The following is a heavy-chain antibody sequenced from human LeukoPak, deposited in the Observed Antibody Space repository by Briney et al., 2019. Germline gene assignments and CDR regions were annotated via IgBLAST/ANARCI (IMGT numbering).Heavy chain of an antibody. CDR3: ARDLYDFWSDYYTEWFDP. CDR2: IYHSGST. Sequence: SETLSLTCTVSGYSISSGYYWGWIRQPPGKGLEWIGSIYHSGSTYYNPSLKSRVTISVDTSKNQFSLKLSSVTAADTAVHYCARDLYDFWSDYYTEWFDPWGQGTLVTVSS. D-gene: IGHD3-3*01. V-gene: IGHV4-38-2*02. J-gene: IGHJ5*02. CDR1: GYSISSGYY.